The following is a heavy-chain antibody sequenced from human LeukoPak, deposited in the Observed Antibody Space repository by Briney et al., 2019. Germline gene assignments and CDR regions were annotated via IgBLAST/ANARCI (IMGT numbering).Heavy chain of an antibody. V-gene: IGHV3-30*02. CDR1: GFTFTSHG. CDR3: AKDRAKYYYDSGDVLDY. D-gene: IGHD3-22*01. CDR2: IRYDGTNK. Sequence: GGSLRLSCAASGFTFTSHGMSWVRQAPGKGLEWVALIRYDGTNKYNADSVQGRFTISRDNSKNTLHLQLNSLRPEDTAVYYCAKDRAKYYYDSGDVLDYWGQGTLVTVSS. J-gene: IGHJ4*02.